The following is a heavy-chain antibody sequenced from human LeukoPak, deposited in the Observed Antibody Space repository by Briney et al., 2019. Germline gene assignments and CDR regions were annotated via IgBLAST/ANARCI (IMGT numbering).Heavy chain of an antibody. CDR1: GDSISSNSYY. J-gene: IGHJ3*02. Sequence: SETLSLTCTVSGDSISSNSYYWGWIRQPPGKGLEWIGSIYYSGASYYSPSLKRRVTISVDTSKNQFSLKLSSVTAADTAVFYCARHYYDSSGYYLEGFDIWGQGTMVTVSS. D-gene: IGHD3-22*01. V-gene: IGHV4-39*01. CDR2: IYYSGAS. CDR3: ARHYYDSSGYYLEGFDI.